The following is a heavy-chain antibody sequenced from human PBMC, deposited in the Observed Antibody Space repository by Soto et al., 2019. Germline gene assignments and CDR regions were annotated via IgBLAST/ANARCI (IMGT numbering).Heavy chain of an antibody. CDR3: ARDHKTGATAVGY. CDR1: GFTFSSYS. J-gene: IGHJ4*02. CDR2: ISSSSSYI. V-gene: IGHV3-21*01. D-gene: IGHD1-1*01. Sequence: PGGSLRLSCAASGFTFSSYSMNWVRQAPGKGLEWVSSISSSSSYIYYADSVKGRFTISRDNAKNSLYLQMNSLRAEDTAVYYCARDHKTGATAVGYWGQGTLVTVSS.